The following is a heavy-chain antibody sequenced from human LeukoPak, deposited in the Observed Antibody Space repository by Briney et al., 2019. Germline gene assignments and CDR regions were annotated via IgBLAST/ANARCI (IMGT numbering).Heavy chain of an antibody. CDR3: ARGPPLRYFACLSRNPRFFDY. CDR2: IYYSGST. CDR1: GGSISSGGYY. J-gene: IGHJ4*02. V-gene: IGHV4-31*03. D-gene: IGHD3-9*01. Sequence: SETLSLTCTVSGGSISSGGYYWSWIRQHPGKGLEWIGYIYYSGSTYYNPSLKSRVTISVDTSKNQFSLKLSSVTAADTAVYYCARGPPLRYFACLSRNPRFFDYWAKGPLATVPP.